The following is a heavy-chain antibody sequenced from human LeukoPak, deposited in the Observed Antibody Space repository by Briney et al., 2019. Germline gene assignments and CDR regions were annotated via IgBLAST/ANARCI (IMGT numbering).Heavy chain of an antibody. CDR3: ARDNYYDSSGYYYFDY. CDR2: IYYSGST. D-gene: IGHD3-22*01. CDR1: GGSISSGGYY. Sequence: SETLSLTCTVSGGSISSGGYYWSWIRQDPGKGLEWIGYIYYSGSTYYNPSLKSRVTISVDTSKNQFSLKLSSVTAADTAVYYCARDNYYDSSGYYYFDYWGQGTLVTVSS. V-gene: IGHV4-31*03. J-gene: IGHJ4*02.